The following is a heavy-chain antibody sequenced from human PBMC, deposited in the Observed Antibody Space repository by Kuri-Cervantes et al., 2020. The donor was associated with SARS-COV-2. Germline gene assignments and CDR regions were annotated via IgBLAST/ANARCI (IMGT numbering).Heavy chain of an antibody. D-gene: IGHD3-10*01. CDR2: INHNSGGT. CDR1: GYTFTDYY. V-gene: IGHV1-2*04. Sequence: AAVKVSCKASGYTFTDYYIYWVRQAPGQGLEWMGGINHNSGGTNYAQKFLGWVTMTRAPSLTTGYMDPTRLTSDDTAVYYCAGGEGARGLMVLLGWRGAGLLDLWGQGTLVTVSS. J-gene: IGHJ5*02. CDR3: AGGEGARGLMVLLGWRGAGLLDL.